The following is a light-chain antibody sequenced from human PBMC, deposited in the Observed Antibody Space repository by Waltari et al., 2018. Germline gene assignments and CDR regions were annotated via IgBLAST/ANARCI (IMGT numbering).Light chain of an antibody. CDR2: DAS. CDR1: QSVDSY. Sequence: EIVLTQSPDTLSLSPGERATLSYRASQSVDSYLAWYQQEPGQAPRLLIYDASNRAAGIPARFSGSGSGTDFTLTISSLEPEDFAVYYCQQRSDWPYTFGQGTKLEIK. J-gene: IGKJ2*01. V-gene: IGKV3-11*01. CDR3: QQRSDWPYT.